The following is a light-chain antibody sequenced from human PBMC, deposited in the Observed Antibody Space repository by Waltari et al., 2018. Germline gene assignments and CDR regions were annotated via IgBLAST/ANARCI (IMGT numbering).Light chain of an antibody. CDR2: DTA. V-gene: IGLV7-46*01. CDR1: PRAVTSGLW. J-gene: IGLJ3*02. Sequence: QAVVTQEPSLTVSPGGTVPPSCGSSPRAVTSGLWPYWSQQKPGRAPRTFIYDTANKHSWTPARFSGSLLGGKAALTLSGAQPEDEADYYCLVSYPDVRVFGGGTKLTVL. CDR3: LVSYPDVRV.